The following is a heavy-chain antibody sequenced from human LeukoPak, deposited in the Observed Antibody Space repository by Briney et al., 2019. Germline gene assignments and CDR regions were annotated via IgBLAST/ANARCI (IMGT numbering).Heavy chain of an antibody. CDR1: GFTFSSYE. V-gene: IGHV3-48*03. CDR3: AREIVSAVAGNFDY. J-gene: IGHJ4*02. D-gene: IGHD6-19*01. Sequence: GGSLRLSCAASGFTFSSYEMNWVRQASGKGLEWVSYISSSDGTRTYADSVKGRFTISRDNAKNSLYLEMNSLRAEDTAVYYCAREIVSAVAGNFDYWGQGTLVTVSS. CDR2: ISSSDGTR.